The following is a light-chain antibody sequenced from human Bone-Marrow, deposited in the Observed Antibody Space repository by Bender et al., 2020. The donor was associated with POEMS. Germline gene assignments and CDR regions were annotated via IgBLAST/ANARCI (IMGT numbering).Light chain of an antibody. Sequence: QSALTQPRSVSGSPGQSVTISCTGTNRDVGGYDYVAWYQQHPVKAPKLIIFDVTQRPSGVPDRFSGSRSGNTATLTISGLQGEDEADYYCCSYAGAFTYVFGTGTRVTVL. CDR3: CSYAGAFTYV. CDR2: DVT. V-gene: IGLV2-11*01. J-gene: IGLJ1*01. CDR1: NRDVGGYDY.